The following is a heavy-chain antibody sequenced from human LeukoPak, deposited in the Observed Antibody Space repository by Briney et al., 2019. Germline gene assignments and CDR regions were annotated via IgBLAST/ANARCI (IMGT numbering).Heavy chain of an antibody. D-gene: IGHD3-10*01. CDR3: AKVKVTMVRGVIYYFDY. J-gene: IGHJ4*02. Sequence: GGSLRLSCAASGFTFSSYWMHWVRQAPGKGPVWVSRINTDGSITTYADSVRGRFTISRDNAKNTLYLQMNSLRAEDTAVYYCAKVKVTMVRGVIYYFDYWGQGTLVTVSS. V-gene: IGHV3-74*01. CDR2: INTDGSIT. CDR1: GFTFSSYW.